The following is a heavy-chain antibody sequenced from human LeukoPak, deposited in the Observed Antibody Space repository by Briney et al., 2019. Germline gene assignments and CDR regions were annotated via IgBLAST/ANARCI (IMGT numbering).Heavy chain of an antibody. CDR1: GFTVSSNY. CDR2: IYSGGST. J-gene: IGHJ4*02. D-gene: IGHD3-3*01. Sequence: GGSLRLSCAASGFTVSSNYMSWVRQAPGKGLEWVSVIYSGGSTFYADSVKGRFTITRDNSKNTLYLQMNSLRAEDTAVYYCARDRYDFWSGDIYYFDHWGQGTLVTVSS. CDR3: ARDRYDFWSGDIYYFDH. V-gene: IGHV3-53*01.